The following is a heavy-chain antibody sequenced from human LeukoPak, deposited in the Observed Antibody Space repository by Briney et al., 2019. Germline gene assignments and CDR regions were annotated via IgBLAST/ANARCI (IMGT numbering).Heavy chain of an antibody. CDR2: VKENGNEQ. CDR1: GFNFNGYW. D-gene: IGHD6-13*01. CDR3: ARERIAAAAPYYYYGMDV. V-gene: IGHV3-7*01. J-gene: IGHJ6*02. Sequence: GGSLRLSCAASGFNFNGYWMSWVRQAPGKGPEWVAHVKENGNEQYYADSVEGRFTISRDNVKRSLFLQMNNLRVEDTAVYYCARERIAAAAPYYYYGMDVWGQGTTVTVSS.